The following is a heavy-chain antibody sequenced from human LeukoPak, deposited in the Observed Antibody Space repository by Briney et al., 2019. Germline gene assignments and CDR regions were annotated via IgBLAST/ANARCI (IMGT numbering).Heavy chain of an antibody. J-gene: IGHJ4*02. CDR2: VSPSGGKT. Sequence: PGGSLRLSCGASGFTFSSYAMSWVRQTPGRGLEWVAGVSPSGGKTIYADSVEGRFTISRDNSNDTVYLQLSSLRAEDSALYYCAKVRGVYCSSPACYYYDAWGQGTPVTVSA. V-gene: IGHV3-23*01. CDR3: AKVRGVYCSSPACYYYDA. D-gene: IGHD2-2*01. CDR1: GFTFSSYA.